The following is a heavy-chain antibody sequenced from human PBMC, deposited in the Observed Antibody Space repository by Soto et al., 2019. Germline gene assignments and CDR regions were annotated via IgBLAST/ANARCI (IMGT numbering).Heavy chain of an antibody. CDR2: IDPSDSYT. J-gene: IGHJ6*02. CDR3: AIHRGTYYGMDV. V-gene: IGHV5-10-1*01. CDR1: GYSFSSYW. Sequence: PGDSLNISCKGSGYSFSSYWISWVRQMPGKGLEWMGRIDPSDSYTNYSPSLQGHVTISADKSISTAYREWSSLKASDTAMYYCAIHRGTYYGMDVGGQGTTVTVSS. D-gene: IGHD1-1*01.